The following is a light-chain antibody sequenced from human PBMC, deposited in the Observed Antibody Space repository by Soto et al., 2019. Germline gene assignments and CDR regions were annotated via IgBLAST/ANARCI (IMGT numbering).Light chain of an antibody. CDR1: QSISSY. Sequence: DIQMTQSPSSLSASVGDRATITCRASQSISSYLNWYQQKPGKAPKLLTYAASSLQSGVPTRFSGSGSGTDFTLTSSSLQPEDFATYYCQQSYSTPAFGQGTKLEIK. CDR2: AAS. V-gene: IGKV1-39*01. J-gene: IGKJ2*01. CDR3: QQSYSTPA.